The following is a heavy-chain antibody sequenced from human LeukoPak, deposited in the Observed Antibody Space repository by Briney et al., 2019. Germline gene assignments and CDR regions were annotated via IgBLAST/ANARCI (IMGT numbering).Heavy chain of an antibody. J-gene: IGHJ4*02. CDR3: ATLKSYYFDY. V-gene: IGHV1-69*05. CDR1: GGTFSSYA. Sequence: SVKVSRKASGGTFSSYAISWVRQAPGQGLEWMGGIIPIFGTANYAQKFQGRVTITTDESTSTAYMELSSLRSEDTAVYYCATLKSYYFDYWGQGTLVTVSS. CDR2: IIPIFGTA. D-gene: IGHD3-16*02.